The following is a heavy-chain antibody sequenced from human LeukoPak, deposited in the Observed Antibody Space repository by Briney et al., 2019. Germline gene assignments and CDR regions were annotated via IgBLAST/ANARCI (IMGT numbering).Heavy chain of an antibody. CDR1: GFMLSNYA. V-gene: IGHV3-23*01. J-gene: IGHJ4*02. Sequence: GGSLRLSCAASGFMLSNYAMSWVRQAPGTGLEWVSATSGSGGSTYYTDSVKGRFTISRDNSKNTLYLQMNSLRAEDTAVYYCAKGTARIPSYFDYWGQGTLVTVSS. D-gene: IGHD5-18*01. CDR3: AKGTARIPSYFDY. CDR2: TSGSGGST.